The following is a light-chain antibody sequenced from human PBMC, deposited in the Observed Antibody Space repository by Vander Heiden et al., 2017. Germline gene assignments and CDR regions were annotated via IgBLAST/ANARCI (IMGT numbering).Light chain of an antibody. V-gene: IGKV2-28*01. CDR1: QSLLHSNGYKY. CDR3: RQALQTPFT. J-gene: IGKJ3*01. CDR2: LGS. Sequence: DIVVTQSPLSLPVTPGEPASISCRSSQSLLHSNGYKYLDWYLQKPGQSPQLLIYLGSLRASGVPDRFSGSGSGTDFTLKISRVEAEDVGVYYCRQALQTPFTFGHGTKVDIK.